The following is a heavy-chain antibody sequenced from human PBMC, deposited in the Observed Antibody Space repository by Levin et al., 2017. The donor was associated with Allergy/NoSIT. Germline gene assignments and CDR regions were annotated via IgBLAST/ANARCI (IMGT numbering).Heavy chain of an antibody. D-gene: IGHD3-22*01. V-gene: IGHV1-24*01. CDR1: GYTLTELS. Sequence: GESLKISCKVSGYTLTELSMHWVRQAPGKGLEWMGGFDPEDGETIYAQKFQGRVTMTEDTSTDTAYMELSSLRSEDTAVYYCATTSTMNYPKDAFDIWGQGTMVTVSS. J-gene: IGHJ3*02. CDR3: ATTSTMNYPKDAFDI. CDR2: FDPEDGET.